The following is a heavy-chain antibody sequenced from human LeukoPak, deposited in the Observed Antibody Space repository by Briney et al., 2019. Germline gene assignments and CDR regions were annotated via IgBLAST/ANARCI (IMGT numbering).Heavy chain of an antibody. CDR3: ARGITMVRGVIIGAY. Sequence: ASVKVSCKASGYTFTGYYMHWVRQAPGQGLEWMGWINPNSGGTNYAQKFQGRVTMTRDTSISTAYMELSRLRSEDTAVYYCARGITMVRGVIIGAYWGQGTLVTVSS. CDR2: INPNSGGT. D-gene: IGHD3-10*01. J-gene: IGHJ4*02. V-gene: IGHV1-2*02. CDR1: GYTFTGYY.